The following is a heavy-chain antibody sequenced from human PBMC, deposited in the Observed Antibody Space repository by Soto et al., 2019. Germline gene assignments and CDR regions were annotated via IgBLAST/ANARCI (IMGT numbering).Heavy chain of an antibody. D-gene: IGHD1-7*01. CDR1: GYTFTSYG. CDR2: ISAYNGNT. CDR3: ARGGITGTTGYYYYYGMDV. J-gene: IGHJ6*02. Sequence: ASVKVSCKAPGYTFTSYGISWVRQAPGQGLEWMGWISAYNGNTNYAQKLQGRVTMTTDTSTSTAYMELRSLRSDDTAVYYCARGGITGTTGYYYYYGMDVWGQGTTVTVSS. V-gene: IGHV1-18*01.